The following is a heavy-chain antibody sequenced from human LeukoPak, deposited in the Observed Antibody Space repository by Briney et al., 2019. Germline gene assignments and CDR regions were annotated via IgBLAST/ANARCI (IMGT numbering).Heavy chain of an antibody. V-gene: IGHV3-21*01. CDR2: ISSSSSYI. CDR1: GFTFSSYS. CDR3: ASDLGYCSSTSCYTDAFDI. D-gene: IGHD2-2*02. J-gene: IGHJ3*02. Sequence: PGGSLRLSCAASGFTFSSYSMNWVRQAPGKGLEWVSSISSSSSYIYYADSVKGRFTISRDNAKNSLYLQMNSLRAEDTAVYYCASDLGYCSSTSCYTDAFDIWGQGTMVTVSS.